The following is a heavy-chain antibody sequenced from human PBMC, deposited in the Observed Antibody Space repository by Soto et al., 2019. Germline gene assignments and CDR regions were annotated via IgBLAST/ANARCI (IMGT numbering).Heavy chain of an antibody. CDR1: GFTVSSHT. Sequence: GGSLRLSCAASGFTVSSHTMHWVRQAPGKGLEWVAVISYDGSNEYYADSVRGRFTISRDNPKNTLYLQMNSLRAEDTAVYYCARAPRTVILAVMTLIDYWGQGTLVTVSS. V-gene: IGHV3-30-3*01. CDR2: ISYDGSNE. J-gene: IGHJ4*02. D-gene: IGHD3-22*01. CDR3: ARAPRTVILAVMTLIDY.